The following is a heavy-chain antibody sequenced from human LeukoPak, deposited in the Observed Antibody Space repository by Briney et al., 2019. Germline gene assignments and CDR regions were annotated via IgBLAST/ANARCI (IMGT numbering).Heavy chain of an antibody. CDR1: GYTFTGYY. CDR3: AVISDFWSGMGRILDY. V-gene: IGHV1-2*02. D-gene: IGHD3-3*01. CDR2: INPNSGGT. J-gene: IGHJ4*02. Sequence: ASVKVSCKASGYTFTGYYMHWVRQAPGQGLEWMGWINPNSGGTNYAQKFQGRVTMTRDTSISTAYMELSRLRSDDTAVYYCAVISDFWSGMGRILDYWGQGTLVTVSS.